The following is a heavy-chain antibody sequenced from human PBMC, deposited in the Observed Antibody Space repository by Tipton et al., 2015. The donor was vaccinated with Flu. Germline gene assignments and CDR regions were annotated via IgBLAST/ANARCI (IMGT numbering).Heavy chain of an antibody. J-gene: IGHJ2*01. Sequence: TLSLTCAVSGYSISSGYYWGWIRQPPGKGLEWIGTINYRGTSFYSPSLKTRVTASVDTSKSQFSLKLSSVSAADTAVYFCARQWGGGAWAFDVWGRDTLVTVS. CDR1: GYSISSGYY. CDR3: ARQWGGGAWAFDV. D-gene: IGHD3-16*01. V-gene: IGHV4-38-2*01. CDR2: INYRGTS.